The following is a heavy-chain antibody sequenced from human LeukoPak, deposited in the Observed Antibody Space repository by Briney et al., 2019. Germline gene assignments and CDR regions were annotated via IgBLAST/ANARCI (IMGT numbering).Heavy chain of an antibody. V-gene: IGHV3-15*05. CDR3: ASLFLCYGCSSSSDSFNM. CDR2: IKSKTDGGTT. Sequence: PGGSLRLSCAASGFTFSNAWMSWVRQAPGKGLEWVGRIKSKTDGGTTDYAAPVKGRFTISRDDSKNTLYLQMNSLRAEDTAVYYCASLFLCYGCSSSSDSFNMWGQGTMVTVSS. J-gene: IGHJ3*02. D-gene: IGHD6-6*01. CDR1: GFTFSNAW.